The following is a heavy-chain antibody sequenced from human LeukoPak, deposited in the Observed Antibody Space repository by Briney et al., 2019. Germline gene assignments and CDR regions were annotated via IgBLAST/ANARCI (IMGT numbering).Heavy chain of an antibody. Sequence: PGGSLRLSCAASGFTFSSYSMNWVRQAPGKGLEWVSSISSSSSYIYYADSVKGRFTISRDNAKNSLFLQMNSLRAEDTAVYYCARDEWGDAFDIWGQGTMVTVFS. CDR1: GFTFSSYS. D-gene: IGHD1-26*01. V-gene: IGHV3-21*01. J-gene: IGHJ3*02. CDR2: ISSSSSYI. CDR3: ARDEWGDAFDI.